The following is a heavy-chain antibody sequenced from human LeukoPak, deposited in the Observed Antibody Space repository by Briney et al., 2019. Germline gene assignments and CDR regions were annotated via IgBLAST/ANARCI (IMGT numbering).Heavy chain of an antibody. Sequence: SDTLSLTCAVSDDSFSSHYWTWIRQPPGKGLEWIGYISYIGSTNYNPSLKSRVTISIDTSKNEFSLKLTSVTTADTAVYYCARDLVTVTKGFDIWGQGTMVTVSS. D-gene: IGHD4-17*01. J-gene: IGHJ3*02. V-gene: IGHV4-59*11. CDR2: ISYIGST. CDR3: ARDLVTVTKGFDI. CDR1: DDSFSSHY.